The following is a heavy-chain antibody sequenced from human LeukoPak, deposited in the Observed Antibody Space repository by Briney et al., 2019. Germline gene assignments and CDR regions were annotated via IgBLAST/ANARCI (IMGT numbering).Heavy chain of an antibody. CDR3: ARHNRITMIVVVITNAFDI. CDR2: INHSGST. Sequence: PSETLSLTCAVYGGSLSGYYWSWIRQPPGKGLEWIGEINHSGSTNYNPSLKSRVTISVDTSKNQFSLKLSSVTAADTAVYYCARHNRITMIVVVITNAFDIWGQGTMVTVSS. CDR1: GGSLSGYY. V-gene: IGHV4-34*01. D-gene: IGHD3-22*01. J-gene: IGHJ3*02.